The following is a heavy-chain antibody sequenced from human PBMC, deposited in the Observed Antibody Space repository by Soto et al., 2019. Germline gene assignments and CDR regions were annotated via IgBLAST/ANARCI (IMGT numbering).Heavy chain of an antibody. D-gene: IGHD3-3*01. CDR1: GGSISSSSYY. CDR2: IYYSGST. Sequence: PSETLSLTCTVSGGSISSSSYYWGWIRQPPGKGLEWIGSIYYSGSTYYNPSLKSRVTISVDTSKNQFSLKLSSVTAADTAVYYCARHPAYYDFWSGYLDYWGQGTLVTVSS. V-gene: IGHV4-39*01. J-gene: IGHJ4*02. CDR3: ARHPAYYDFWSGYLDY.